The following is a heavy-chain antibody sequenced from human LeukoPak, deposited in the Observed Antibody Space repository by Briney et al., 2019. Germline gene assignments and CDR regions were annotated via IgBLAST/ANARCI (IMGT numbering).Heavy chain of an antibody. J-gene: IGHJ5*02. CDR1: GVSLTDYY. CDR2: VSPGGNI. D-gene: IGHD2-8*01. CDR3: ARIRCGSGRDICYNH. Sequence: SETLSLTCAVSGVSLTDYYWSWIRQPPGKGLEWIGEVSPGGNIKYNPSLKSRLSISVDRSENQLSLRLTSVTAADTAIHYCARIRCGSGRDICYNHWGQGSLVSVSS. V-gene: IGHV4-34*01.